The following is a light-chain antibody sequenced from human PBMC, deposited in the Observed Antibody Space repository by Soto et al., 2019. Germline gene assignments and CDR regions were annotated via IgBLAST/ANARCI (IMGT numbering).Light chain of an antibody. Sequence: IQLTQSPSSLSASVGDRVTMTCRASQGISSYLAWYQQKPGKAPKLLIYAASTLQSGVPSRFSGSGSGTGFTLTISSLQPEDFAVYYCQQYGTSPPWTFGQGTKVDIK. CDR2: AAS. CDR3: QQYGTSPPWT. V-gene: IGKV1-9*01. CDR1: QGISSY. J-gene: IGKJ1*01.